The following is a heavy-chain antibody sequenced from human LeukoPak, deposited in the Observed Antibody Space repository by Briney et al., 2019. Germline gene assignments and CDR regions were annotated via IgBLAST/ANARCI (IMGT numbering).Heavy chain of an antibody. D-gene: IGHD4-17*01. J-gene: IGHJ4*02. V-gene: IGHV1-2*02. CDR3: ARDKMTTISDY. CDR2: INPNSGGT. Sequence: ASVKVSFKASGYTFTGYYMHWVRQAPGQGLEWMGWINPNSGGTNYAQKFQGRVTMTRDTSISTAYMELSRLRSVDTAVYYCARDKMTTISDYWGQGTLVTVSS. CDR1: GYTFTGYY.